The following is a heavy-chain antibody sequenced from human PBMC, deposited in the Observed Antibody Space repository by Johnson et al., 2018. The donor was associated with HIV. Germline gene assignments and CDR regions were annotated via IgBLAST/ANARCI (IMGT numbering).Heavy chain of an antibody. CDR2: ISHDGSNK. J-gene: IGHJ3*02. V-gene: IGHV3-30-3*01. CDR1: GFPFSTYS. Sequence: QVQLMESGGGVVQPGRSLRLSCAASGFPFSTYSMHWVRQAPGKGLEWVTVISHDGSNKYYADSVKGRFTISRDNSKNILYLQMNSLRAEDTATYYCARLPSGYNRDTFNIWGQGTMVTVSS. CDR3: ARLPSGYNRDTFNI. D-gene: IGHD5-18*01.